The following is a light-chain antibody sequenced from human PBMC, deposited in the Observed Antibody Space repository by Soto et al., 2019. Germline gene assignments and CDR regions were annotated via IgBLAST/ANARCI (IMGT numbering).Light chain of an antibody. CDR3: QQTFSPVIT. Sequence: DIQMTQSPASLSASVGDKVTITCRASQSISTYLNWHQQIPGRAPKVLIYSASTLQSGVPSRFSGSGSGTHFTLTINSLQPEDFAIYYCQQTFSPVITFGGGTKVE. V-gene: IGKV1-39*01. CDR2: SAS. CDR1: QSISTY. J-gene: IGKJ4*01.